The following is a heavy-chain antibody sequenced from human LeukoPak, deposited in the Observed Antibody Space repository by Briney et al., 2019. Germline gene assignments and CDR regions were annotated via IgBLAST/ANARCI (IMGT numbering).Heavy chain of an antibody. V-gene: IGHV3-30*04. Sequence: PGGSLRLSCAASGFTVSNNAMHWVRQAQGKGLEWVAVISYDGTSKYYADSVRGRFTISRDNSKNTLYLQMNSLRAEDTAVYYCARDTSAFLTGYYCMDVWGKGTTVTVSS. CDR1: GFTVSNNA. CDR2: ISYDGTSK. CDR3: ARDTSAFLTGYYCMDV. J-gene: IGHJ6*03. D-gene: IGHD2-2*01.